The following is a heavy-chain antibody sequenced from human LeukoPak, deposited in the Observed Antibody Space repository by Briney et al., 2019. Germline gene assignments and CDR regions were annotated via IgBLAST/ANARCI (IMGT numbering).Heavy chain of an antibody. Sequence: PGGSLRLSCAASGFTFSSYAMSWVRQAPGKGLEWVSAISGSGGSTYYADSVKGRFTISRDNSKNTLYLQMNSLRAEDTAVYYCAKGIDSGGSCYSGFDYWGQGTLVTVSS. CDR1: GFTFSSYA. D-gene: IGHD2-15*01. J-gene: IGHJ4*02. CDR2: ISGSGGST. V-gene: IGHV3-23*01. CDR3: AKGIDSGGSCYSGFDY.